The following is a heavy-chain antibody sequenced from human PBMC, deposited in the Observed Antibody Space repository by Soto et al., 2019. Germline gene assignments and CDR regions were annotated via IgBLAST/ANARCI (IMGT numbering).Heavy chain of an antibody. CDR1: GFDFRKYW. V-gene: IGHV3-7*03. Sequence: EAQLVESGGDVVQPGGSLRLSCSASGFDFRKYWMSWVRQAPGKGMEWVLSIKHDGSETWSVDSVKGRFTCSRDNAENSVFLQMHSLRVEDTAVYFCAKGYGYYFDSWGQGTLVSVSS. J-gene: IGHJ4*02. D-gene: IGHD3-16*01. CDR2: IKHDGSET. CDR3: AKGYGYYFDS.